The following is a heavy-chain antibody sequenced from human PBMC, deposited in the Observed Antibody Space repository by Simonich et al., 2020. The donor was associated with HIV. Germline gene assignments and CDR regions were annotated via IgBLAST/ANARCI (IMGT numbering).Heavy chain of an antibody. V-gene: IGHV1-18*01. CDR2: ISPYNAKT. CDR1: GYTFSSYG. CDR3: ARGAFDGYYFDY. Sequence: QVQLVQSGAEVKKPGASVKVSCNASGYTFSSYGTNWVRQAPGQGLEWMGWISPYNAKTDYSQKFSGRVTMTTDTSTNTTYMDLSSLRSDDTAMYYCARGAFDGYYFDYWGQGTLVTVSS. J-gene: IGHJ4*02. D-gene: IGHD6-25*01.